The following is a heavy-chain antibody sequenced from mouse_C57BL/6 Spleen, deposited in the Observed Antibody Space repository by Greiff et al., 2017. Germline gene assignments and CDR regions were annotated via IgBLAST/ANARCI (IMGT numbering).Heavy chain of an antibody. Sequence: VQLQQSGAELVQPGASVKISCKASGYAFSSYWMNWVKQRPGKGLEWIGQIYPGDGDTNYNGKFKGKATLTADKSSSTAYMQLSSLTSEDSAVYFCARDYYGSSYFDYWGQGTTLTVSS. CDR3: ARDYYGSSYFDY. J-gene: IGHJ2*01. D-gene: IGHD1-1*01. V-gene: IGHV1-80*01. CDR2: IYPGDGDT. CDR1: GYAFSSYW.